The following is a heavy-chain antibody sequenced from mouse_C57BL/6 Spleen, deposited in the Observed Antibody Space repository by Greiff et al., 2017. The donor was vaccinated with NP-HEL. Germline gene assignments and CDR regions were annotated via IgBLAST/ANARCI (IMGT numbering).Heavy chain of an antibody. D-gene: IGHD2-1*01. CDR2: IYPGDGDT. CDR1: GYAFSSYW. J-gene: IGHJ4*01. V-gene: IGHV1-80*01. Sequence: QVQLQQSGAELVKPGASVKISCKASGYAFSSYWMNWVKQRPGKGLEWIGQIYPGDGDTNYNGKFKGKATLTADKSSSTAYMQLSSLTSEDSAVYFCARPLSMVTTSDYAMDYWGQGTSVTVSS. CDR3: ARPLSMVTTSDYAMDY.